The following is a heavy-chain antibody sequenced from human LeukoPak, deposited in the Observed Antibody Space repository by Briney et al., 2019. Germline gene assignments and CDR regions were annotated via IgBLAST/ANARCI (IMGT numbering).Heavy chain of an antibody. J-gene: IGHJ4*02. CDR2: INQDGSEK. CDR3: ARDQDFDY. CDR1: GFTFSRYW. Sequence: HTGRSLRLSCAASGFTFSRYWMSWVRQAPGKGLEWVANINQDGSEKYYVDSVKGRFTISRDNAKNSLYLQMNSLRAEDMAVYYCARDQDFDYWGQGTLVTVSS. V-gene: IGHV3-7*01.